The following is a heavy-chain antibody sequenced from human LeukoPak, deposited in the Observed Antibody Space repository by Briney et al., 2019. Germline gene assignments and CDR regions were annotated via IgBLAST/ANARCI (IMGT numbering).Heavy chain of an antibody. Sequence: GGSLRLSCTASGFTLSLYSMHWVRQAPGKGLEWVSSIGRSSQYIYYGDSVRGRFTISRDNAKNSLYLDMNSPRAEDTAVYYCARDASNIDFAPYFYYMDVWGQGTLVTVSS. V-gene: IGHV3-21*01. D-gene: IGHD3-3*01. CDR3: ARDASNIDFAPYFYYMDV. J-gene: IGHJ6*03. CDR2: IGRSSQYI. CDR1: GFTLSLYS.